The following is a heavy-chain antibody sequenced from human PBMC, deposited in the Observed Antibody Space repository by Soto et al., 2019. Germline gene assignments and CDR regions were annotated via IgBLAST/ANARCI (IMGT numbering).Heavy chain of an antibody. V-gene: IGHV4-59*01. CDR3: ARWGSWGVTFGGVGL. J-gene: IGHJ4*02. CDR2: IYYSGST. Sequence: PSETLSLTWTVSGGSISSYYWSWIRQPPGKGLEWIGYIYYSGSTNYNPSLKSRVTISVDTSKNQFSLKLSSVTAADTAVYYCARWGSWGVTFGGVGLWGQGTLVTVSS. CDR1: GGSISSYY. D-gene: IGHD3-16*01.